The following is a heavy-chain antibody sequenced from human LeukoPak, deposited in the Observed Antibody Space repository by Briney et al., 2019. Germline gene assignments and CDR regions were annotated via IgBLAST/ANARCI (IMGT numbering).Heavy chain of an antibody. CDR3: ARVYSGSPTDY. J-gene: IGHJ4*02. CDR2: ISSSSSNI. CDR1: GFTFSTYS. Sequence: PGGSLRLSCVASGFTFSTYSMNWVRQAPGKGLEWVSFISSSSSNIYYADSVKGRFSISRDNAKNSLYLQMNSLRAEDTAVYYCARVYSGSPTDYWGQGTLVTVSS. V-gene: IGHV3-21*01. D-gene: IGHD1-26*01.